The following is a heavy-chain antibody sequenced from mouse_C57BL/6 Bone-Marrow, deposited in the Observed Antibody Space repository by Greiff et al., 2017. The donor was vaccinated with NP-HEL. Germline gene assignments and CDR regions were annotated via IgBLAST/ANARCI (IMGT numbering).Heavy chain of an antibody. Sequence: EVHLVESGPGLVKPSQSLSLTCSVTGYSITSGYYWNWIRQFPGNKLEWMGYISYDGSNNYNPSLKNRISITRDTSKNQFFLKLNSVTTEDTATYYCARDYYDWGQGTSVTVSS. D-gene: IGHD1-1*01. V-gene: IGHV3-6*01. CDR3: ARDYYD. CDR1: GYSITSGYY. CDR2: ISYDGSN. J-gene: IGHJ4*01.